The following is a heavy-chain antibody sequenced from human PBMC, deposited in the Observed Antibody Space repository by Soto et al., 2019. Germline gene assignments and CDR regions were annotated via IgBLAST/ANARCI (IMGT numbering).Heavy chain of an antibody. J-gene: IGHJ5*02. CDR3: AISRRGGVWLVTEYNWFDP. D-gene: IGHD6-19*01. Sequence: PSETLSLTCSVSGSSMTTYYWHWIRQAPGKGLEWIGFIYNSGRGSTGSNPSLTSRVTFSIETSKNQFSLKLDSVTAADTAVYYCAISRRGGVWLVTEYNWFDPWGQGTLVTVSS. CDR2: IYNSGRGST. V-gene: IGHV4-59*01. CDR1: GSSMTTYY.